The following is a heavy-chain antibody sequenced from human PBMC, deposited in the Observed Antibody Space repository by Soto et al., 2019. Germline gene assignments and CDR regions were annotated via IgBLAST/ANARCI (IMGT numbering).Heavy chain of an antibody. CDR2: IDYSGST. D-gene: IGHD6-19*01. J-gene: IGHJ4*02. CDR1: GGSTSSYY. V-gene: IGHV4-59*08. Sequence: SETLSLTCTVSGGSTSSYYWSWIRQPPGKGLEWIGFIDYSGSTNYNPSLKSRVTTSVDTSKNHFSLNLSSVTAADTAVYYCARSSRSGWIYFDYWSQGTLVTVSS. CDR3: ARSSRSGWIYFDY.